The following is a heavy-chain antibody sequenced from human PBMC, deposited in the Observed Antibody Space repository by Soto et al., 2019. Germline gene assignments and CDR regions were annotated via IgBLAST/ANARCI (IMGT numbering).Heavy chain of an antibody. D-gene: IGHD3-16*01. J-gene: IGHJ4*02. V-gene: IGHV3-23*01. CDR1: GFTFSSYA. Sequence: EVQLLESGGGLVQPGGSLRLSCAASGFTFSSYAMSWVRQAPGKGLEWVSAISGSGGSTYYADSVKGRFTISRDNSKNPLYLQMTSMRAYDTAVYYCAKDSDYDRLYYFDYWGQGTLVTVSS. CDR2: ISGSGGST. CDR3: AKDSDYDRLYYFDY.